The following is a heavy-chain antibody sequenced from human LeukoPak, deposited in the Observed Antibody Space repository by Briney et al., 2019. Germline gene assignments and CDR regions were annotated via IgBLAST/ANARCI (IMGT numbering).Heavy chain of an antibody. CDR2: ISGSGGST. CDR1: GFTFSTYN. Sequence: PGGSLRLSCVVSGFTFSTYNMSWVRQAPGKGLRWVSAISGSGGSTYYADSVKGRFTISRDNSKNTLYLQMNSLRAEDTAVYYCARGHSGWYDYWGQGTLVTVSS. D-gene: IGHD6-19*01. J-gene: IGHJ4*02. CDR3: ARGHSGWYDY. V-gene: IGHV3-23*01.